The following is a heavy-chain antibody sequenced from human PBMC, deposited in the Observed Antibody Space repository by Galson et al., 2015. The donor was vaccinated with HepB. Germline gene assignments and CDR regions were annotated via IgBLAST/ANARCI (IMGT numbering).Heavy chain of an antibody. CDR3: ARDIGVGGTLGVPDC. CDR2: ISYDGTYR. Sequence: SLRLSCAASGFIFTNHAMHWIRQAPGKPLEFVAAISYDGTYRPDADSAKGRFTISRDNSKNMLYLQMNSLRVEDTAMYYCARDIGVGGTLGVPDCWGQVALVTVSS. J-gene: IGHJ4*02. D-gene: IGHD1-26*01. V-gene: IGHV3-30-3*01. CDR1: GFIFTNHA.